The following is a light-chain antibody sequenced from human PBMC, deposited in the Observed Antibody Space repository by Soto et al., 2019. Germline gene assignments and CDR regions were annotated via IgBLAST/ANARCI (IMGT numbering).Light chain of an antibody. Sequence: DIQMTQSPSTLSASVGNRFTIICRASQSISTWLAWYQQRPGKAPKLLIFDASSLESGVPSRFSGSGSGTEFTLTISSLQSDDFATYFCQQYNTYSKTFGQGTKVDIK. CDR2: DAS. J-gene: IGKJ1*01. CDR3: QQYNTYSKT. V-gene: IGKV1-5*02. CDR1: QSISTW.